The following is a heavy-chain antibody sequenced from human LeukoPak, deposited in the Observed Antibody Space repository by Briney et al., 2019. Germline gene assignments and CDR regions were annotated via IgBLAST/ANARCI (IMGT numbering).Heavy chain of an antibody. CDR1: VFTFRSYG. Sequence: GGSPRLSCAASVFTFRSYGMHGARHARGQGLECGAVISYDGSNKYYADSVKGRFTISRDNSKNTLYLQMNTLRAEDKAVYYCAKDHDYYGSGSYYSDYWGQGTMVTVSS. D-gene: IGHD3-10*01. CDR3: AKDHDYYGSGSYYSDY. CDR2: ISYDGSNK. J-gene: IGHJ4*02. V-gene: IGHV3-30*18.